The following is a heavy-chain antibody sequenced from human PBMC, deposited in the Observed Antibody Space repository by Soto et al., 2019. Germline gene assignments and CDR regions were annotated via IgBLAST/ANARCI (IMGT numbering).Heavy chain of an antibody. CDR2: IFHSGNT. D-gene: IGHD2-8*01. J-gene: IGHJ6*02. CDR1: SGSIDTTNW. CDR3: ARRTWGMDV. V-gene: IGHV4-4*02. Sequence: QVQLQESGPGLVKPSGTLSLTCAVSSGSIDTTNWWSWVRQPPGKGLEWIGEIFHSGNTYYNPSLGSRVTISVDTSKNQFSLNLRSVTAAATAVYYCARRTWGMDVWGQGTTVTVSS.